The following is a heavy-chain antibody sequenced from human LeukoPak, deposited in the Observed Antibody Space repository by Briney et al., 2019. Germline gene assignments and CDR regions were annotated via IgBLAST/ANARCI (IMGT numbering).Heavy chain of an antibody. CDR2: IKQDGSEK. J-gene: IGHJ4*02. CDR1: GFTFSSYW. Sequence: GGSLRLSCAASGFTFSSYWMSWVRQAPGKGLEWVANIKQDGSEKYYVDSVRGRFTISRDNAKNSLYLQMNSLRAEDMAVYYCARDPLNYYGSGSYYWSDGYWGQGTLVTVSS. V-gene: IGHV3-7*01. CDR3: ARDPLNYYGSGSYYWSDGY. D-gene: IGHD3-10*01.